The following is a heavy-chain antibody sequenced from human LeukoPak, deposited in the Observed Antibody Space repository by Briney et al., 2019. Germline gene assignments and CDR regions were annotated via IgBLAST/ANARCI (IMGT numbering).Heavy chain of an antibody. D-gene: IGHD2-2*01. CDR3: ARGERYCSSTSCLDFDY. CDR2: INPNSGGT. CDR1: GYTFTGYY. J-gene: IGHJ4*02. V-gene: IGHV1-2*02. Sequence: ASVKVSCKASGYTFTGYYMHWVRQAPGQGLEWRGWINPNSGGTNYAQRFQGRVTMTRDTSISTAYMELSRLRSDDTAVYYCARGERYCSSTSCLDFDYWGQGTLVTVSS.